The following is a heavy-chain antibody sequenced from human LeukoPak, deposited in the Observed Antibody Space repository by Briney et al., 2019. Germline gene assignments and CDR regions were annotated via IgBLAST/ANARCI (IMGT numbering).Heavy chain of an antibody. D-gene: IGHD1-1*01. J-gene: IGHJ4*02. Sequence: GGSLRLSCAASGFTFSAYWMHWVRHAPGKGLVWVSRIKSDGSDTSYADSVKGRFTISRDNAKNTLYLQMNSLRVEDTAVYYCARDELESDYGDSSGQGTLVTVSS. CDR1: GFTFSAYW. CDR3: ARDELESDYGDS. V-gene: IGHV3-74*01. CDR2: IKSDGSDT.